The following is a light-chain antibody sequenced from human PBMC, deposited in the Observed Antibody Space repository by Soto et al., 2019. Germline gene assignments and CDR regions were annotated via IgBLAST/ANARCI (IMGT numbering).Light chain of an antibody. Sequence: DMQLTQSPYTLSGCVGARVTITCLASQAIDSWLAWYQQRPGKPPNLLIYKASTLASGVPSRFSGSGSGTEFTLTISSLQPEDFATYYCLQHNSYPRVTFGGGTKVDIK. CDR3: LQHNSYPRVT. CDR1: QAIDSW. CDR2: KAS. V-gene: IGKV1-5*03. J-gene: IGKJ4*01.